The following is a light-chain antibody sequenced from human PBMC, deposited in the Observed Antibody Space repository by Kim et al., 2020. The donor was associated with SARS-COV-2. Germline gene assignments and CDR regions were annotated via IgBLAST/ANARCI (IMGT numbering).Light chain of an antibody. CDR2: QDS. CDR1: KLCDKH. V-gene: IGLV3-1*01. J-gene: IGLJ2*01. CDR3: QAWDSSTGV. Sequence: SASPGQTPSITCSGDKLCDKHPCWYQQKPGQSPVLVIYQDSKRPSGIPERFSGSNSGNTATLTISGTQAMDEADYYCQAWDSSTGVFGGGTKLTVL.